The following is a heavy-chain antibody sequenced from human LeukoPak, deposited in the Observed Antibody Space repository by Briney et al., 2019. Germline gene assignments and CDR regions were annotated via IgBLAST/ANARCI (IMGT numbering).Heavy chain of an antibody. J-gene: IGHJ4*02. V-gene: IGHV3-49*04. CDR3: ARESRPEGYFDY. Sequence: PGGSLRLSCAASGFTFTTCAMSWVRQAPGKGLEWVGLIRSKAYGGTREYAASVKGRFTISRDDSKSIAYLHMDSLKTEDTGVYYCARESRPEGYFDYWGQGILVTVSS. CDR2: IRSKAYGGTR. CDR1: GFTFTTCA.